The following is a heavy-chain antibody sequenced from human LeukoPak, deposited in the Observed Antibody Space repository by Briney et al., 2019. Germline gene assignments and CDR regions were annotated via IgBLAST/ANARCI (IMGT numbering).Heavy chain of an antibody. J-gene: IGHJ4*02. CDR3: ARRAGNSSAYDY. D-gene: IGHD3-22*01. CDR1: GFTFSSYS. Sequence: GGSLRLSCAASGFTFSSYSMNWVRQAPGKGLEWVSSITTSSYIYYADSVKGRFTISRDNAKNSLYLQMNSLRAEDTAVYYCARRAGNSSAYDYWGQGTLVTVSS. V-gene: IGHV3-21*01. CDR2: ITTSSYI.